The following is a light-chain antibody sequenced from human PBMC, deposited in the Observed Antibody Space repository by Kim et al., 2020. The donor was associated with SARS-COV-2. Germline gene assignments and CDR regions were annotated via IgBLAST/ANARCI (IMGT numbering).Light chain of an antibody. V-gene: IGLV3-19*01. J-gene: IGLJ2*01. CDR3: NSRDNSGNHLTV. CDR2: GKD. Sequence: SSKLTQDPAVSVALGQTVRITCQGDSLRSFYASWYQQKPGQAPVLVIYGKDNRPSGIPDRFSGSSSGNTASLTITGAQAEDEADYYCNSRDNSGNHLTVF. CDR1: SLRSFY.